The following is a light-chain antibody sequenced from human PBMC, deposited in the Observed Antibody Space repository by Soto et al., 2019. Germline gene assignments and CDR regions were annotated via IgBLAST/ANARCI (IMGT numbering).Light chain of an antibody. V-gene: IGLV1-47*02. J-gene: IGLJ2*01. CDR2: SNN. CDR1: SSNIGNNY. CDR3: AAWDDSLNMV. Sequence: QSVLTQPPSASGTPGQRVTISCSGSSSNIGNNYVYWYQHLPGTAPKLLIYSNNQRPSGVPDRFSASKSGSSASLAISGLRSEDEADYYCAAWDDSLNMVFGGGTQVTVL.